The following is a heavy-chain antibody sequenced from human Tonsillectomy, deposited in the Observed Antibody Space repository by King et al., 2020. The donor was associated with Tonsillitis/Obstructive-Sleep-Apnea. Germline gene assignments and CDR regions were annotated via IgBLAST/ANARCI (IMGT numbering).Heavy chain of an antibody. CDR2: ISYEGSNK. Sequence: VQLVESGGGVVQPGRSLRLSCAASGFSFSSNGMHWVRQAPGKGLEWVAVISYEGSNKCYADSVKGRFTVSRDNYKNTLYLQMNSLRAEDTAVYYCAKDLSRGWALDYWGQGTLVTVSS. D-gene: IGHD6-19*01. V-gene: IGHV3-30*18. CDR1: GFSFSSNG. CDR3: AKDLSRGWALDY. J-gene: IGHJ4*02.